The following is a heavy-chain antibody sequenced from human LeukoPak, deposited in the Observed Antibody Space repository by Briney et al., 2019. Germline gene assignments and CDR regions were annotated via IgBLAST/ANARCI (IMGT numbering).Heavy chain of an antibody. CDR2: IYYSGST. Sequence: SETLSLTCTVSGGSISSYYWSWIRQPPGKGLEWIGYIYYSGSTNHNPSLKSRVTISVDTSKNQFSLKLSSVTAADTAVYYCAASLAAAGTSFDYWGQGTLVTVSS. CDR1: GGSISSYY. D-gene: IGHD6-13*01. V-gene: IGHV4-59*01. CDR3: AASLAAAGTSFDY. J-gene: IGHJ4*02.